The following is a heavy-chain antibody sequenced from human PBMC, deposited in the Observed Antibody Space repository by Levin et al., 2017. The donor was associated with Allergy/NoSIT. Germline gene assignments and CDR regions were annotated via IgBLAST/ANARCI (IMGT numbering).Heavy chain of an antibody. D-gene: IGHD2-21*02. CDR2: SRNKANSYNT. CDR3: TLAYCGDNCYASDI. J-gene: IGHJ3*02. Sequence: QAGGSLRLSCAASGFTFSDHYMDWVRQAPGRGPEWIGRSRNKANSYNTEYAASVRGRFTVSRDDSKNSLYLQMNSLKTEDTAMYYCTLAYCGDNCYASDIWGPGTVVTVSS. V-gene: IGHV3-72*01. CDR1: GFTFSDHY.